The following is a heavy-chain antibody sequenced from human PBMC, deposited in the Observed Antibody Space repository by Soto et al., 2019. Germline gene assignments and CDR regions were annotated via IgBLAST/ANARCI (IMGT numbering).Heavy chain of an antibody. CDR1: GFTFSSYG. D-gene: IGHD4-4*01. Sequence: GGSLRLSCAASGFTFSSYGMHWVRQAPGKGLEWVAVISYDGSNKYYADSVKGRFTISRDNSKNTLYLQMNSLRAEDTAVYYWAKSYSNYRLSYYFDYWGQGTLVTVSS. J-gene: IGHJ4*02. CDR2: ISYDGSNK. CDR3: AKSYSNYRLSYYFDY. V-gene: IGHV3-30*18.